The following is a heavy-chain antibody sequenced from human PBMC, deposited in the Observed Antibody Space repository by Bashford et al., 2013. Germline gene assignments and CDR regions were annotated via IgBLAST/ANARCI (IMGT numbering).Heavy chain of an antibody. D-gene: IGHD6-19*01. CDR2: INHSGST. CDR3: VRDSTGWPVYFDS. J-gene: IGHJ4*02. CDR1: GGSFSGYY. V-gene: IGHV4-34*01. Sequence: SETLSLTCAVYGGSFSGYYWSWIRQPPGKGLEWIGEINHSGSTNYNPSLKSRVTISVDTSKNQFSLTLTSVTAADTAVYYCVRDSTGWPVYFDSWGQGTLVTVSS.